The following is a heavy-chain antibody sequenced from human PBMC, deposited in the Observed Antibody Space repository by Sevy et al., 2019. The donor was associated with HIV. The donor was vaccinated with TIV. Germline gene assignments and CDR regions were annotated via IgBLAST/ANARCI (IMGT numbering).Heavy chain of an antibody. V-gene: IGHV3-21*01. Sequence: GGSLRLSCAASVFSFVTYSMNWVRQAPGKGLEWVSSISSSSSYIYYADSVKGRFTISRDNAKNSLYLQMNSLRAEDTAVYYCARVDSAMIGYFDYWGQGTLVTVSS. D-gene: IGHD5-18*01. CDR1: VFSFVTYS. CDR3: ARVDSAMIGYFDY. CDR2: ISSSSSYI. J-gene: IGHJ4*02.